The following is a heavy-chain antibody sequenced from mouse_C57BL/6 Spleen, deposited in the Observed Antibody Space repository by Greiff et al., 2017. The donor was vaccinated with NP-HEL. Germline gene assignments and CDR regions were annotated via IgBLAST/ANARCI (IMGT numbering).Heavy chain of an antibody. V-gene: IGHV5-17*01. Sequence: DVMLVESGGGLVKPGGSLKLSCAASGFTFSDYGMHWVRQAPEKGLEWVAYISSGSSTIYYADTVKGRFTISRDNAKNTLFLQMTSLRSEDTAMYYCARPMVTNYAMDYWGQGTSVTVSS. D-gene: IGHD2-2*01. CDR1: GFTFSDYG. CDR3: ARPMVTNYAMDY. J-gene: IGHJ4*01. CDR2: ISSGSSTI.